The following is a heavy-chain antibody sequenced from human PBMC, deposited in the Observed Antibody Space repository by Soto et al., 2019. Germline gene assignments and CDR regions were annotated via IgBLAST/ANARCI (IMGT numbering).Heavy chain of an antibody. CDR2: ISWNSGSI. Sequence: GGSLRLSCAASGFTFDDYAMHWVRQAPGKGLEWVSGISWNSGSIGYADSVKGRFTISRDNAKNSLYLQMNSLRAEDTALYYCAKDAGHGAFDIWGQGTMVTVSS. J-gene: IGHJ3*02. V-gene: IGHV3-9*01. CDR1: GFTFDDYA. CDR3: AKDAGHGAFDI.